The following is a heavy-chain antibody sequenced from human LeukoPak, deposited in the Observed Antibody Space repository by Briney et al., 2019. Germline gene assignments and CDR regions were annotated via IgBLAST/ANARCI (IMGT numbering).Heavy chain of an antibody. CDR3: ARGYCSGGSCYGYYDRSPFGY. Sequence: PSETLSLTCAVYGGSFSGYYWSWIRQPPGKGLEWIGEINHSGSTNYNPSLKSRVTISVDTSKNQFSLKLSSVTAADTAVYYCARGYCSGGSCYGYYDRSPFGYWGQGTLVTVSS. V-gene: IGHV4-34*01. CDR1: GGSFSGYY. CDR2: INHSGST. J-gene: IGHJ4*02. D-gene: IGHD2-15*01.